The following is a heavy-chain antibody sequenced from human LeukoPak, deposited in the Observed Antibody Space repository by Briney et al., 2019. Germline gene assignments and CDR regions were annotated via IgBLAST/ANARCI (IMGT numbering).Heavy chain of an antibody. CDR1: GFTVSSNY. Sequence: GGSLRLSCAASGFTVSSNYMSWVRQAPGKGLEWVSVIYSGGSTYYADSVKGRFTISRDNSKNTLYLQMNSLRAEDTAVYYCARVGYCSGGSCYSGHYYGMDVWGQGTTVTVSS. D-gene: IGHD2-15*01. J-gene: IGHJ6*02. CDR3: ARVGYCSGGSCYSGHYYGMDV. CDR2: IYSGGST. V-gene: IGHV3-66*01.